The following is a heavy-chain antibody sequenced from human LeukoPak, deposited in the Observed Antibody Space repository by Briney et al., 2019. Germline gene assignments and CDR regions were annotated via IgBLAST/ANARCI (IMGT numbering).Heavy chain of an antibody. CDR3: TLGSLYSSNWYGDY. D-gene: IGHD6-13*01. J-gene: IGHJ4*02. Sequence: SGGSLRLSCAASGFSFDTYAMTWVRQAPGKGLECVSGISGDGGSTYYAVSVKGRFTISRDNSKSTLYLQMNGLRPEDTAVYYCTLGSLYSSNWYGDYWGQGTLVTVSS. CDR1: GFSFDTYA. V-gene: IGHV3-23*01. CDR2: ISGDGGST.